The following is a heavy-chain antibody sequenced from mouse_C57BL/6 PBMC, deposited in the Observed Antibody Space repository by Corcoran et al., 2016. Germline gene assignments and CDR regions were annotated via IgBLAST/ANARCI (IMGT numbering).Heavy chain of an antibody. V-gene: IGHV1-26*01. CDR2: INPNNGGT. Sequence: EVQLQQSGPELVKPGASVKISCKASGYTFTDYYMNWVKQSHGKSLEWIGDINPNNGGTSYNQKFKGKATLTVDKSSSTAYMELRSLTSEDSAVYYCAKGDYDYDRDFWFAYWGQGTLVTVSA. CDR1: GYTFTDYY. D-gene: IGHD2-4*01. J-gene: IGHJ3*01. CDR3: AKGDYDYDRDFWFAY.